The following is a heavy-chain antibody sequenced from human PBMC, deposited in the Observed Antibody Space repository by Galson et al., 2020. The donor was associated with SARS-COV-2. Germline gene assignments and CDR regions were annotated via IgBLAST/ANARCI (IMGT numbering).Heavy chain of an antibody. Sequence: ASVKVSCKASGYTFTSYGISWVRQAPGQGLEWMGWISAYNGNTNYAQKLQGRVTMTTDTSTSTAYMELRSLRSDDTAVYYCARAGLTGSGSYYSYYYYYMDVWGKGTTVTVSS. V-gene: IGHV1-18*01. CDR3: ARAGLTGSGSYYSYYYYYMDV. D-gene: IGHD3-10*01. CDR2: ISAYNGNT. CDR1: GYTFTSYG. J-gene: IGHJ6*03.